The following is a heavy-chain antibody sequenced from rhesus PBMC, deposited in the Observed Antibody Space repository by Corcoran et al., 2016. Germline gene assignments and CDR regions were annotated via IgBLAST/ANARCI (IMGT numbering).Heavy chain of an antibody. D-gene: IGHD4-29*01. V-gene: IGHV3-178*01. CDR3: ARELTTGNDY. CDR1: GFTFSDYY. CDR2: SRNGGGST. Sequence: EVQLVESGGGLAKPGGSLRLSGAASGFTFSDYYMDWVRQGPGKGLEWVSRSRNGGGSTWYADSVKGRFTISRENAKNTLYFQMNSLRAEDTAVYYCARELTTGNDYWGQGVLVTVSS. J-gene: IGHJ4*01.